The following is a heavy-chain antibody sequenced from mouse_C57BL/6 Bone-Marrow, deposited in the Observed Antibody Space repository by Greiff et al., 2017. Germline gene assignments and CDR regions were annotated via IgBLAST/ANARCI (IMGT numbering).Heavy chain of an antibody. V-gene: IGHV1-22*01. CDR1: GYTFTDYN. CDR3: AREGWLLPKAMDY. Sequence: EVQLQQSGPELVKPGASVKMSCTASGYTFTDYNMHWVKQSHGKSLEWIGYINPNNGGTSYNQQFKGKATLTVNKSSSTAYMELRSLTSEDSAVYYCAREGWLLPKAMDYWGQGTSVTVSS. D-gene: IGHD2-3*01. J-gene: IGHJ4*01. CDR2: INPNNGGT.